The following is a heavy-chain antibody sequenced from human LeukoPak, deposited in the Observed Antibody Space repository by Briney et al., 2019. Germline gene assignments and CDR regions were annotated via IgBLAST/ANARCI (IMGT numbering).Heavy chain of an antibody. CDR3: ARARLGTFYYFDY. CDR1: GFTFSSYE. Sequence: GSLRLSCAASGFTFSSYEMNWVRQAPGKGLEWIGYIYYSGSTNYNPSLKSRVTISVDTSKNQFSLKLSSVTAADTAVYYCARARLGTFYYFDYWGQGTLVTVSS. CDR2: IYYSGST. D-gene: IGHD7-27*01. J-gene: IGHJ4*02. V-gene: IGHV4-59*12.